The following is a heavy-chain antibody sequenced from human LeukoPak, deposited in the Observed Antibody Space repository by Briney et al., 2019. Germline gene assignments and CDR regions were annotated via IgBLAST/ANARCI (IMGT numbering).Heavy chain of an antibody. J-gene: IGHJ3*02. CDR2: IYSGGST. Sequence: GGSLRLSCAASGFTVSSNYMSWVRQAPSKGLEWVSVIYSGGSTYYADSVKGRFTISRDNSKNTLYLQMNSLRAEDTAVYYCARGGTPSEAFDIWAKGQWSPSLQ. D-gene: IGHD1-26*01. CDR3: ARGGTPSEAFDI. V-gene: IGHV3-53*01. CDR1: GFTVSSNY.